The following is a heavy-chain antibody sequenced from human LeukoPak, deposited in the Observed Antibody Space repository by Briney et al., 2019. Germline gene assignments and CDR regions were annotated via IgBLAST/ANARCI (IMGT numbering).Heavy chain of an antibody. J-gene: IGHJ3*02. CDR2: IYSGGST. Sequence: GGSLRLSCAASGFTVSSNYMSWVRQAPGKGLEWVSVIYSGGSTYYADSVKGRFTISRDNSKNTLYLQMNSLRAEDTAVYYCARGRKLELDAFDIWGQGTMVPVSS. D-gene: IGHD1-7*01. CDR3: ARGRKLELDAFDI. V-gene: IGHV3-53*01. CDR1: GFTVSSNY.